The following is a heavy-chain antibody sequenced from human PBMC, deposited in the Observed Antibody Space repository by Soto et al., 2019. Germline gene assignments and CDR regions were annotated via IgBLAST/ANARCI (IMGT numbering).Heavy chain of an antibody. Sequence: SETLPLTCTVSGGSISSSTYYWGWIRQPPGKGLEWIGSIYYSGSTYYNPSLKSRVTISVDTSKNQFSLKLSSVTAADTAVYYCARDYGDYSYYYYGMDVWGQGTTVT. D-gene: IGHD4-17*01. CDR2: IYYSGST. V-gene: IGHV4-39*02. J-gene: IGHJ6*02. CDR3: ARDYGDYSYYYYGMDV. CDR1: GGSISSSTYY.